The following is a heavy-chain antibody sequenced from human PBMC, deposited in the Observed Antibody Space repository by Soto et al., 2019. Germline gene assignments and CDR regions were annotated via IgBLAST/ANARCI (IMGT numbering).Heavy chain of an antibody. J-gene: IGHJ4*02. CDR2: IYNSGNT. CDR3: ARGTTVTQSLPH. CDR1: GGSISSTGYY. Sequence: QLQLQESGPGLVKPSETLSRTCTVSGGSISSTGYYWGWIRQPPGKGLEWVGTIYNSGNTYYNPSLKSRVTISVDTSKNQFSLKLSSVTAADTAVYYCARGTTVTQSLPHWGQGTLVTVSS. D-gene: IGHD4-4*01. V-gene: IGHV4-39*01.